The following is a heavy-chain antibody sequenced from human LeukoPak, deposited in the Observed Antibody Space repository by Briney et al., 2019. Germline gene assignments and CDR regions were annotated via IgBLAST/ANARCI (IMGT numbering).Heavy chain of an antibody. CDR1: GYTFTGYY. V-gene: IGHV1-2*02. CDR3: ARAGGRSWFDP. Sequence: RWASVKVSCKASGYTFTGYYMHWVRQAPGQGLEWMGWINPNSGGTNYAQKFQGRVTMTTDTSMSTAYMELSRLTSDDTAVYYCARAGGRSWFDPWGQGTLVTVSS. CDR2: INPNSGGT. J-gene: IGHJ5*02.